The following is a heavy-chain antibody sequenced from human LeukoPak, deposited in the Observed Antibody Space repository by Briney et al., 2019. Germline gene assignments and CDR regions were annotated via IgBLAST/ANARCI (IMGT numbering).Heavy chain of an antibody. CDR3: ARDVIAATRSAVLDY. CDR1: GYTSTSYY. Sequence: GASVKVSCKASGYTSTSYYMHWVRQAPGQGLEWMGIINPSGDSAKYAQKFQGRVTMTRDTSTSTVYMELNSLRSEDTAVYYCARDVIAATRSAVLDYWGQGTLVTVSS. J-gene: IGHJ4*02. D-gene: IGHD6-13*01. V-gene: IGHV1-46*01. CDR2: INPSGDSA.